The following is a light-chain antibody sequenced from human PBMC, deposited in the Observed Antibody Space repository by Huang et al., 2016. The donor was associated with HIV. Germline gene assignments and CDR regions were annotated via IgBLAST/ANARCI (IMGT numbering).Light chain of an antibody. CDR2: GAS. CDR3: QQYDSSPVT. Sequence: EIVLTQSPGTLSLSPGERATLSCRASPSLGSSSLAWYQQKAGQAPRLLMYGASSRATGIADRCRGSGSGTDFTLSISRLEPEDFAVYYCQQYDSSPVTFGGGTKVEIK. J-gene: IGKJ4*01. V-gene: IGKV3-20*01. CDR1: PSLGSSS.